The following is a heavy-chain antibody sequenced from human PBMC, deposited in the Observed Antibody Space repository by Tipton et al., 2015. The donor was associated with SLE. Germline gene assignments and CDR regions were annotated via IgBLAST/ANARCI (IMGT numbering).Heavy chain of an antibody. CDR1: GFTFSSYS. D-gene: IGHD3-10*01. CDR2: ISSSGSTI. V-gene: IGHV3-48*04. Sequence: SLRLSCAASGFTFSSYSMNWVRQAPGKGLEWVSYISSSGSTIYYADSVKGRFTISRDNAKNSLYLQMNSLRAEDTAVYYCARDGETEAFDIWGQGTMVTVSS. CDR3: ARDGETEAFDI. J-gene: IGHJ3*02.